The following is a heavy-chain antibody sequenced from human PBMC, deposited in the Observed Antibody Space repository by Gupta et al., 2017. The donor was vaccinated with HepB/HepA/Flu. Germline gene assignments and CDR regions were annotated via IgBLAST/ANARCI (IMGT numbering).Heavy chain of an antibody. V-gene: IGHV1-46*01. CDR1: GYTLTNYY. D-gene: IGHD6-13*01. CDR3: ARETAAAGKTFDY. Sequence: QVLLVQFGAEVMGPGASVTVSCKTSGYTLTNYYMHWVRQAPGQGLGWMGLIVPGGSKIYGKKFKGRVTVTRDTYTSTVYMDQSSLRSEDTAVYLCARETAAAGKTFDYWGQGTMVTVSS. CDR2: IVPGGSK. J-gene: IGHJ4*02.